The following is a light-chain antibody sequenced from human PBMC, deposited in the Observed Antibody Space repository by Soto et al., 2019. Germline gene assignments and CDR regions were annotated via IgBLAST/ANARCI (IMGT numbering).Light chain of an antibody. J-gene: IGLJ7*01. Sequence: QSVLTQPPSVSGTPGQRVTISCSGSSSNIGSNTVNWYQQFPATAPRLLIYSSYQRPSAVPARFSGTQAGTSASLAISGLQSDDDAYYYCASWDDSLKAIFGGGTQLTVL. V-gene: IGLV1-44*01. CDR1: SSNIGSNT. CDR3: ASWDDSLKAI. CDR2: SSY.